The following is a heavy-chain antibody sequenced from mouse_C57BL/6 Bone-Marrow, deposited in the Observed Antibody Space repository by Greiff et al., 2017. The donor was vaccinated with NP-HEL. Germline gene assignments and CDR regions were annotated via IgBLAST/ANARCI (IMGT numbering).Heavy chain of an antibody. Sequence: VQLKQSGAELVRPGASVKLSCTASGFNIKDGYMHWVKQRPEQGLEWIGWIDPENGDTEYASKFQGKATITADSSSNTAYLQLSSLTSEDTAVYYCTTNYDYDDGVAYWGQGTLVTVSA. CDR3: TTNYDYDDGVAY. J-gene: IGHJ3*01. CDR2: IDPENGDT. D-gene: IGHD2-4*01. CDR1: GFNIKDGY. V-gene: IGHV14-4*01.